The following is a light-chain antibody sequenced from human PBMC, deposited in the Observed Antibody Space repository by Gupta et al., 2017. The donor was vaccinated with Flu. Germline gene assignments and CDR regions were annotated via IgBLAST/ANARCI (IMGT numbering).Light chain of an antibody. V-gene: IGLV2-14*01. CDR3: SSYATTDTLV. J-gene: IGLJ1*01. CDR1: RGDIGDYKY. CDR2: EVT. Sequence: SITISFTGTRGDIGDYKYVSWYQQYPGKAPKLIIYEVTNRPSRVSSRFSGSKSGNTASLTISGLQAEDEAYYFCSSYATTDTLVFGSGTTVTVL.